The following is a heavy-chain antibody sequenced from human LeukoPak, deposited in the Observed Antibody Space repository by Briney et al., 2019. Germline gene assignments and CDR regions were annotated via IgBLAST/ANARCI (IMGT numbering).Heavy chain of an antibody. V-gene: IGHV3-74*01. CDR1: GFTFSSYW. CDR2: INRDGSST. J-gene: IGHJ4*02. CDR3: AREVWTSGSSNNDY. Sequence: PGGSLRLSCAASGFTFSSYWMHWVRQAPGKGLVWVSRINRDGSSTSYADSVKGRFTISRDNAKNTLYLQMNSLRAEDTAVYYCAREVWTSGSSNNDYWGQGTLVTVSS. D-gene: IGHD1-26*01.